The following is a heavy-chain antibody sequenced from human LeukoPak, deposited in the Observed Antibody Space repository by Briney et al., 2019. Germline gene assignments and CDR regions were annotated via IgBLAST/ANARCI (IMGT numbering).Heavy chain of an antibody. J-gene: IGHJ5*02. V-gene: IGHV3-15*01. Sequence: GGSLRLSCAASGFTFSDAWMSWVRQAPGGGLEWVGRIKSEADGGATDYGAPVKGRFSISRDDSTKTLYLQMDSLKPEDTAVYYCTTLTVTPGPWGQGTLVTVSS. CDR1: GFTFSDAW. CDR2: IKSEADGGAT. CDR3: TTLTVTPGP. D-gene: IGHD4-17*01.